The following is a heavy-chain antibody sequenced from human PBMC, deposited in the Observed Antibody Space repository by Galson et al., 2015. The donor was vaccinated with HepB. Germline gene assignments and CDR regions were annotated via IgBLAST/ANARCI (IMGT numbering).Heavy chain of an antibody. CDR2: IYYSGST. D-gene: IGHD6-13*01. J-gene: IGHJ3*02. CDR3: ASGSSWYSGVDLYAFDI. Sequence: ETLSLTCTVSGGSISSYYWSWIRQPPGKGLEWIGYIYYSGSTNSNPSLKSRVTISVDTSKNQFSLKLSSVTAADTAVYYCASGSSWYSGVDLYAFDIWGQGTMVTVSS. V-gene: IGHV4-59*01. CDR1: GGSISSYY.